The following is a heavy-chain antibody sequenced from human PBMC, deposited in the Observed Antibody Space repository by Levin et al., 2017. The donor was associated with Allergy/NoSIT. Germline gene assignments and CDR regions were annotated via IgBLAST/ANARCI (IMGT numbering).Heavy chain of an antibody. CDR1: GGSISSGGYY. CDR3: ARDNNWNKEGLDY. CDR2: IYYSGST. V-gene: IGHV4-31*03. J-gene: IGHJ4*02. D-gene: IGHD1/OR15-1a*01. Sequence: SETLSLTCTVSGGSISSGGYYWSWIRQHPGKGLEWIGYIYYSGSTYYNPSLKSRVTISVDTSKNQFSLKLSSVTAADTAVYYCARDNNWNKEGLDYWGQGTLVTVSS.